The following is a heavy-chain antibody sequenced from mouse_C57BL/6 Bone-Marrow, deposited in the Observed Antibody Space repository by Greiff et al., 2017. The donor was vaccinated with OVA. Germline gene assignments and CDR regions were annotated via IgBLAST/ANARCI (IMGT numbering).Heavy chain of an antibody. D-gene: IGHD1-1*01. J-gene: IGHJ1*03. CDR1: GYTFTSYW. CDR3: ARRGGYYGSSLRFDV. Sequence: QVQLQQPGAELVRPGSSVKLSCKASGYTFTSYWMHWVKQRPIQGLEWIGNIDPSDSETHYNQKFKDKATLTVDKSSSTAYMQLSSLTSEDSAVYYCARRGGYYGSSLRFDVWGTGTTVTVSS. CDR2: IDPSDSET. V-gene: IGHV1-52*01.